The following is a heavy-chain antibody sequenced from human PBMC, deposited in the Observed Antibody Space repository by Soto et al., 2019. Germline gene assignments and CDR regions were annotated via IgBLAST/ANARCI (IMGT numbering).Heavy chain of an antibody. Sequence: GSGPTPVNPTQTLTPTCTFSGVSLSTSGVGVGWIRQPPGKALECLALIYWDDDKRYSPSLKSRLTITKDTSKDQVVLTMTNMDPVDTATYYCAHSYSSSSDLNWFDPWGQGTLVTVSS. CDR1: GVSLSTSGVG. D-gene: IGHD6-6*01. J-gene: IGHJ5*02. CDR2: IYWDDDK. V-gene: IGHV2-5*02. CDR3: AHSYSSSSDLNWFDP.